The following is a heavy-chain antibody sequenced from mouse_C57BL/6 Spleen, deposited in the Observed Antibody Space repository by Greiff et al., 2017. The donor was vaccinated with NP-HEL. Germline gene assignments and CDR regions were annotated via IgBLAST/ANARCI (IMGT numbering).Heavy chain of an antibody. CDR2: IRLKSDNYAT. Sequence: DVHLVESGGGLVQPGGSMKLSCVASGFTFSNYWMNWARQSPEKGLEWVAQIRLKSDNYATHYAESVKGRFTISRDDSKSSVYLQMNNLRAEDTGIYYCTDGYLFDYWGQGTTLTVSS. D-gene: IGHD2-2*01. V-gene: IGHV6-3*01. CDR3: TDGYLFDY. J-gene: IGHJ2*01. CDR1: GFTFSNYW.